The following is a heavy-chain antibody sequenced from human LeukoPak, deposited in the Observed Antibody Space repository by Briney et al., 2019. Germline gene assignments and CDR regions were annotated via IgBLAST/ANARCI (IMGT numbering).Heavy chain of an antibody. J-gene: IGHJ4*02. CDR2: IKQDGSKK. V-gene: IGHV3-7*03. CDR1: GFPFSSYW. Sequence: GGSLRLSCVASGFPFSSYWMTWVRQAPGKGLEWVANIKQDGSKKSYVDSLKGRFTISRDNTKNSLYLQMNSLRAEDTAVYYCARGYRYVVYWGQGTLVTVSS. CDR3: ARGYRYVVY. D-gene: IGHD6-13*01.